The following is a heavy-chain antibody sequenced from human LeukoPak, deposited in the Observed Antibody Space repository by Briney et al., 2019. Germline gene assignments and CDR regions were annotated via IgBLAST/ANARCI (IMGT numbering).Heavy chain of an antibody. V-gene: IGHV1-18*01. CDR2: ISAYNGNA. CDR1: GYTFTNYG. D-gene: IGHD3-22*01. CDR3: ARHQLHRVYYDSSGYYHDAFDI. J-gene: IGHJ3*02. Sequence: ASVKVSCKASGYTFTNYGINWVRQAPGQGLEWMGWISAYNGNANYAQKLQGRVTMTTDTSTTTAYMELRSLRSDDTAVYYCARHQLHRVYYDSSGYYHDAFDIWGQGTMVTVSS.